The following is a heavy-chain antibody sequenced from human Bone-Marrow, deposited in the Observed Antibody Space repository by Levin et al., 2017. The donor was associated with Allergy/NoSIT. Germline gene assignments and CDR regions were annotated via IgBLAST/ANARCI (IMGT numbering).Heavy chain of an antibody. D-gene: IGHD2/OR15-2a*01. V-gene: IGHV2-5*01. J-gene: IGHJ6*02. Sequence: SGPTLVKPTQTLTLTCTFSGFSFNTSGVGVGWIRQPPGKALEWLAVIYWNDDNFYNLSLKSRLTITKDTSKNQVFLTMTNMNPVDTATFYCAHAEYHLGYAMDVWGQGTTVTVSS. CDR2: IYWNDDN. CDR3: AHAEYHLGYAMDV. CDR1: GFSFNTSGVG.